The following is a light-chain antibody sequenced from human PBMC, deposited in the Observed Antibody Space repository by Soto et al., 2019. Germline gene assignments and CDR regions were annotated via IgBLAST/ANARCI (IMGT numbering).Light chain of an antibody. CDR3: SSYAGSSNV. Sequence: QSVLTQPASVSGSPGQSITISCTGTSSDVGGYNYVSWYQQHPGKAPKFMIYEVSNRPSGVSDRFSGSKSGNTASLTVSGLQAEDEADYYCSSYAGSSNVFGTGTKVTVL. J-gene: IGLJ1*01. CDR2: EVS. V-gene: IGLV2-14*01. CDR1: SSDVGGYNY.